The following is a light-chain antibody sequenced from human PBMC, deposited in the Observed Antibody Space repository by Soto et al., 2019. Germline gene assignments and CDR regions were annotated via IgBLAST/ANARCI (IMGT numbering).Light chain of an antibody. V-gene: IGKV1-6*01. CDR3: LQDYNYPRT. CDR1: QGIRND. Sequence: AIQMTQSPSSLSASVGDRVTITCRASQGIRNDLGWYQQKPGRAPKLLIYAASSFQSGVPSRLSGSGSGTDFTLTISSLQPEDFATYYCLQDYNYPRTFGQGTKVEIK. CDR2: AAS. J-gene: IGKJ1*01.